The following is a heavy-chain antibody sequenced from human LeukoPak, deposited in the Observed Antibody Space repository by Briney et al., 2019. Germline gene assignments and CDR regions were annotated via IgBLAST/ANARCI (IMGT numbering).Heavy chain of an antibody. Sequence: PGGSLRLSCAASGFTFSSYSMNWVRHAPGKGLEWVSSISSSSSYIYYADSVKGRFTISRDNAKNSLYLQMNSLRAEDTAVYYCARVNYGDIYYYYYMDVWGKGTTVTVSS. J-gene: IGHJ6*03. V-gene: IGHV3-21*01. CDR3: ARVNYGDIYYYYYMDV. CDR1: GFTFSSYS. D-gene: IGHD4-17*01. CDR2: ISSSSSYI.